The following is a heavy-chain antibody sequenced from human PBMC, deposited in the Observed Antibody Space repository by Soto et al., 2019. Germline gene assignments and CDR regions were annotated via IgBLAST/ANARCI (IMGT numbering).Heavy chain of an antibody. CDR2: ISGTGGTT. CDR1: GFTFSSYA. Sequence: EVQLLESGGGLVQPGGSLRLSCAASGFTFSSYAMTWVRQAPGKGPEWVSVISGTGGTTYYADSVKGRFTISRDNSKITLYLQMNSLRAEDTAVYYCAKDVKTSVVRAYDYWGQGTLVTVSS. CDR3: AKDVKTSVVRAYDY. D-gene: IGHD4-17*01. J-gene: IGHJ4*02. V-gene: IGHV3-23*01.